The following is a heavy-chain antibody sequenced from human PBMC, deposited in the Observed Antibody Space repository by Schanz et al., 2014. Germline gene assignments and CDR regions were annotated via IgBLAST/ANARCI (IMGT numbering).Heavy chain of an antibody. D-gene: IGHD2-2*01. CDR1: GITFSDYA. CDR2: VCYDGSKK. V-gene: IGHV3-33*08. Sequence: VQLLESGGALEQPGGSLRLSCAASGITFSDYAMSWVRQAPGKGLEWVAVVCYDGSKKYYADSVKGRFTTSRDNSKNTMYLQMNSLRDEDTAMYYCAKRCSSTSCSHGAFDIWGQGTMVTVSS. J-gene: IGHJ3*02. CDR3: AKRCSSTSCSHGAFDI.